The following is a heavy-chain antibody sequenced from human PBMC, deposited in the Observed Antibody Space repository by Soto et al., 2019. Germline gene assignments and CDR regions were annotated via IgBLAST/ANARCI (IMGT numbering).Heavy chain of an antibody. Sequence: QVQLVQSGAEVKKPGSSVKVSCKASGGTFSSYAISWVRQAPGQGLEWMGGIIPIFGTANYAQKFQGRVTITADESTSTAYMELSSLRSEDTAVYYCAXRIVXVPAAXEESXXYGMDVWGQGTTVTVSS. D-gene: IGHD2-2*01. CDR2: IIPIFGTA. CDR1: GGTFSSYA. J-gene: IGHJ6*02. V-gene: IGHV1-69*12. CDR3: AXRIVXVPAAXEESXXYGMDV.